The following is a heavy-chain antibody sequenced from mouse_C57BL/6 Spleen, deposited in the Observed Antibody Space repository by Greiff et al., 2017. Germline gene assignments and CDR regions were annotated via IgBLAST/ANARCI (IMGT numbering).Heavy chain of an antibody. D-gene: IGHD2-4*01. CDR2: IDPSDSYT. V-gene: IGHV1-69*01. J-gene: IGHJ3*01. Sequence: QVQLQQPGAELVMPGASVKLSCKASGYTFTSYWMHWVKQRPGQGLEWIGEIDPSDSYTNYNQKFKGKATLTVDKSSSTAYMQLSSLTSEDSAVYYCARGDYPYPFAYWGQGTLVTVAA. CDR3: ARGDYPYPFAY. CDR1: GYTFTSYW.